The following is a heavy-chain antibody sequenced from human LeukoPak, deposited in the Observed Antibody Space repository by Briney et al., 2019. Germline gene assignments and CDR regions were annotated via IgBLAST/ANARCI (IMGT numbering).Heavy chain of an antibody. CDR2: INWNGGST. CDR1: GFISDDYS. J-gene: IGHJ5*02. Sequence: GGSLRLSCAASGFISDDYSMTWVRQAPGKGLGWVSGINWNGGSTGYGDSVKGRFTISRDSVKNSLYLQMNSLRAEDTALYFCARISTTMIRGVTNWFDPWGQGTLVTVSS. V-gene: IGHV3-20*04. CDR3: ARISTTMIRGVTNWFDP. D-gene: IGHD3-10*01.